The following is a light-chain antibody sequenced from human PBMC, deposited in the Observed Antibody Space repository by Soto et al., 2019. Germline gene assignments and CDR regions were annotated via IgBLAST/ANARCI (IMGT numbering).Light chain of an antibody. CDR1: SSDIGGYNY. Sequence: QSALTQPASVSGSPGQSITISCTGTSSDIGGYNYVSWYQHHPGKAPKLIIYDVTNRPSGVSNPFSGSKSGNTASLTISGLQPEFEADYYCSSYTTSNTRQIVFGTVTKVTVL. J-gene: IGLJ1*01. V-gene: IGLV2-14*03. CDR2: DVT. CDR3: SSYTTSNTRQIV.